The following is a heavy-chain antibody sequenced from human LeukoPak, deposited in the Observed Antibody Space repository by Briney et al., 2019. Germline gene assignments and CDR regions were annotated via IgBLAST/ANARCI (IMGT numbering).Heavy chain of an antibody. V-gene: IGHV3-33*01. CDR2: IWFDGSNK. J-gene: IGHJ6*02. Sequence: QPGRSLRLSCAASGFTFSSYGMHWVRQAPGKGLEWVAVIWFDGSNKNYADSVKGRFTISRDNSKNTVYLQMNSLRAEDTAVYYCARVWDYDILAGRHYYYYGMDVWGQGTTVTVSS. D-gene: IGHD3-9*01. CDR3: ARVWDYDILAGRHYYYYGMDV. CDR1: GFTFSSYG.